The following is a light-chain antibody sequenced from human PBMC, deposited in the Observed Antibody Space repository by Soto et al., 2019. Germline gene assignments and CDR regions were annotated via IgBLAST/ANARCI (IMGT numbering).Light chain of an antibody. CDR1: QGIRSA. CDR3: QHYNSYSEA. CDR2: AAS. Sequence: AIQLTQSPSSLSASVGDRVTITCRASQGIRSALGWYQQKPGKVPKLLIYAASTLQSGVPSRFSGSGFVTDFTLTINSLQPDDFATYYCQHYNSYSEAFGQGTKVDI. V-gene: IGKV1-13*02. J-gene: IGKJ1*01.